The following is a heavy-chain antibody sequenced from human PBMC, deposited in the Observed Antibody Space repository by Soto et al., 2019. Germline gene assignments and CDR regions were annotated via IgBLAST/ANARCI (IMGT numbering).Heavy chain of an antibody. D-gene: IGHD3-22*01. V-gene: IGHV6-1*01. CDR1: GDSVSSNNAA. CDR3: VRETAEDDYQDGSGYYYFDY. CDR2: TYYRSKWYS. J-gene: IGHJ4*02. Sequence: SPTLSLTCAISGDSVSSNNAAWNWIRQSPSRGLEWLGRTYYRSKWYSDYAASVKSRVSINPDTSKNQFSLQLSSVTPEDTAVYYCVRETAEDDYQDGSGYYYFDYWGQGALVTVSS.